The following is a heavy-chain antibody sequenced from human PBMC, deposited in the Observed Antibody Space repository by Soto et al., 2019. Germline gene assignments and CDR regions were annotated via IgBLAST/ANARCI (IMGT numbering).Heavy chain of an antibody. CDR3: ARRGGSGSYYNWGHYSYGMDV. J-gene: IGHJ6*02. CDR2: INHSGST. CDR1: GGSFSGYY. D-gene: IGHD3-10*01. V-gene: IGHV4-34*01. Sequence: SETLSLTCAVYGGSFSGYYWSWIRQPPGKGLEWIGEINHSGSTNYNPSLRSRVTISVDTSKNQFSLKLSSVTAADTAVYYCARRGGSGSYYNWGHYSYGMDVWGQGTTVTVSS.